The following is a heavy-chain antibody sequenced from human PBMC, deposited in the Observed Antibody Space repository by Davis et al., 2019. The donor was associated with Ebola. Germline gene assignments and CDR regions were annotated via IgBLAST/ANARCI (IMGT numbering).Heavy chain of an antibody. J-gene: IGHJ4*02. CDR1: GFSFGSEA. V-gene: IGHV3-74*01. Sequence: HTGGSLRLSCAASGFSFGSEAMSWVRQAPGKGLVWVSRIKSDGSSTSYADSVKGRFTISRDNAKNTLYLQMNSLRAEDTAVYYCARGDYFDYWGQGTLVTVSS. CDR3: ARGDYFDY. CDR2: IKSDGSST.